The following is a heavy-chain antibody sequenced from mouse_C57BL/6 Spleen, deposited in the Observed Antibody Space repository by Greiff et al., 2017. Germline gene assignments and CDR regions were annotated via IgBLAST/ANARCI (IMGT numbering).Heavy chain of an antibody. D-gene: IGHD1-1*01. J-gene: IGHJ1*03. CDR3: ARGPYYGSSIYWYVDV. CDR2: FHPYNDDT. V-gene: IGHV1-47*01. CDR1: GYTFTTYP. Sequence: QVQLQQSGAELVKPGASVKMSCKASGYTFTTYPIEWMKQNHGKSLEWIGNFHPYNDDTKYNEKFKGKATLTVEKSSSTVYLELSRLTSDDSAVYYCARGPYYGSSIYWYVDVWGTGTTVTVSS.